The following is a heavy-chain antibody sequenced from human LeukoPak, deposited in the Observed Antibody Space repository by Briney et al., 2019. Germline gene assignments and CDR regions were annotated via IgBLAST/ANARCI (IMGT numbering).Heavy chain of an antibody. CDR3: ARVGSSWDTDDY. CDR1: GGSISSYY. Sequence: SETLSLTCTVSGGSISSYYWSWIRQPPGKGLEWIGEINHSGSTNYNSSLKSRVTMSIDTSKNQFSLKLTSVTAADTAVYYCARVGSSWDTDDYWGQGTLVTVSS. V-gene: IGHV4-34*01. J-gene: IGHJ4*02. CDR2: INHSGST. D-gene: IGHD6-13*01.